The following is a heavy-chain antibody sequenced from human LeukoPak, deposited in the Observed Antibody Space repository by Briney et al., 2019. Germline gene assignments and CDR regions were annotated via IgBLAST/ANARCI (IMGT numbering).Heavy chain of an antibody. V-gene: IGHV1-2*02. J-gene: IGHJ4*02. CDR2: INPNSGDT. Sequence: GASVKVSCKASGYTFTTYYMRWVRQAPGQGLEYMGWINPNSGDTSYAQSFQGRVTMTRDTSISTAYMELSRLRSDDTAVYYCARARWGYCANGVCYSGCSDYWGQGTLVTVSS. CDR1: GYTFTTYY. D-gene: IGHD2-8*01. CDR3: ARARWGYCANGVCYSGCSDY.